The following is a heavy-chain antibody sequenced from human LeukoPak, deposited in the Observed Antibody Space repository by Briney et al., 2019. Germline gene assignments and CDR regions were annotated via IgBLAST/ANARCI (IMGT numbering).Heavy chain of an antibody. CDR1: GGSISSYY. CDR3: ARGVDCSSTSCRSHFDY. J-gene: IGHJ4*02. Sequence: SETLSLTCTVSGGSISSYYWSWIRQPPGKGLEWIGEINHSGSTNYNPSLKSRVTISVDTSKNQFSLKLSSVTAADTAVYYCARGVDCSSTSCRSHFDYWGQGTLVTVSS. V-gene: IGHV4-34*01. D-gene: IGHD2-2*01. CDR2: INHSGST.